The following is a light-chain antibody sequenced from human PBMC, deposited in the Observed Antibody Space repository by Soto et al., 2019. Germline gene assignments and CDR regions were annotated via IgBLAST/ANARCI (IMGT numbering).Light chain of an antibody. J-gene: IGKJ1*01. CDR3: QQRSIWPWT. CDR2: GTS. Sequence: IVLKQSAGTLSLSPGERATLSCRASQSVSNNYLAWYQQKPGQAPRLLIYGTSNRATGIPARFSGSGSGTDFTLTISSLEPEDFAVYYCQQRSIWPWTFGQGTKVDIK. V-gene: IGKV3D-20*02. CDR1: QSVSNNY.